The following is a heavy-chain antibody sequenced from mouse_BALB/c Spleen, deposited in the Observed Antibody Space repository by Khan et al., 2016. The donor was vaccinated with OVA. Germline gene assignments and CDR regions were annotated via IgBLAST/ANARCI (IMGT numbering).Heavy chain of an antibody. CDR3: APVGTYSDSFAY. J-gene: IGHJ3*01. V-gene: IGHV1S136*01. Sequence: VQLQQSGPELVKPGASVKMSCKASGYTFTSYVMHWVKQKPGLGLEWIGYIYPFNDDTKYNEKFKGKATLTSDKSSSTAYMELISLTSEDSVVYFCAPVGTYSDSFAYWGQGTLVTVSA. CDR2: IYPFNDDT. CDR1: GYTFTSYV. D-gene: IGHD1-1*01.